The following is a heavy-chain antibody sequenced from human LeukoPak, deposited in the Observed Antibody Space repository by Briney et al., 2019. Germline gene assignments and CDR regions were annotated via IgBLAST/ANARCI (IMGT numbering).Heavy chain of an antibody. D-gene: IGHD3-3*01. CDR1: GGSISSGDYY. V-gene: IGHV4-30-4*08. CDR2: IYYSGST. CDR3: ARMLLRFPTNWFDP. J-gene: IGHJ5*02. Sequence: SETLSLTCTVSGGSISSGDYYWSWIRQPPGKGLEWIGYIYYSGSTYYNPSLKSRVTISVVTSKNQFSLKLSSVTAADTAVYYCARMLLRFPTNWFDPWGQGTLVTVSS.